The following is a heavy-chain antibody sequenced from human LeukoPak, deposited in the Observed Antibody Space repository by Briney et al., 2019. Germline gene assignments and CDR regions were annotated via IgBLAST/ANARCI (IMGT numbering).Heavy chain of an antibody. CDR3: ARDGAGPDYDFWSQTLFDY. CDR2: ISSSGSTI. V-gene: IGHV3-48*03. Sequence: PGGSLRLSCAASGFTFSSYEMNWVRQAPGKGLEWVSYISSSGSTIYYADSVKGRFTISRDNAKNSLYLQMNSLRAEDTAVYYCARDGAGPDYDFWSQTLFDYWGQGTLVTVSS. J-gene: IGHJ4*02. D-gene: IGHD3-3*01. CDR1: GFTFSSYE.